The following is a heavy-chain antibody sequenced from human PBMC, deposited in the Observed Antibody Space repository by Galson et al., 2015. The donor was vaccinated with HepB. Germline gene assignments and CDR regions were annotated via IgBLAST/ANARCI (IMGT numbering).Heavy chain of an antibody. CDR3: ARSREIVVVPDY. D-gene: IGHD3-22*01. J-gene: IGHJ4*02. Sequence: SLRLSCAASGFTVSSNYMSWVRQAPGKGLEWVSVIYSGGSTYYADSVKGRFTISRDNSKNTLYLQMNSLRAEDTAVYYCARSREIVVVPDYWGQGTLVTVSS. CDR2: IYSGGST. CDR1: GFTVSSNY. V-gene: IGHV3-66*01.